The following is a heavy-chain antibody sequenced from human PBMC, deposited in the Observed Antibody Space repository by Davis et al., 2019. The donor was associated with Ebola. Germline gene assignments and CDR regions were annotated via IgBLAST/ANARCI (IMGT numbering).Heavy chain of an antibody. Sequence: GESLKISCEASGFTFSDYSMAWVRQAPGKGLEWLSYISSGGVTTYYADSVTGRFSTSRDNAQNSLLMQMNSLRDEDTAVYYCARVGLWLDYWGQGTLVTVSS. CDR2: ISSGGVTT. J-gene: IGHJ4*02. V-gene: IGHV3-48*02. CDR3: ARVGLWLDY. CDR1: GFTFSDYS. D-gene: IGHD5-18*01.